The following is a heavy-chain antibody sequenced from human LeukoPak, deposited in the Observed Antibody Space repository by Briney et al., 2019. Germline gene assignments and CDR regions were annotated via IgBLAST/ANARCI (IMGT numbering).Heavy chain of an antibody. J-gene: IGHJ4*02. V-gene: IGHV3-30*04. D-gene: IGHD3-22*01. CDR3: ARDRGYDSSGYYYPAFDY. Sequence: GGSLRLSCAASGFTFSSYAMHWVRQAPGKGLEWVAVISYDGSNKYYADSVKGRFTISRDNSKNTLYLQMNSLRAEDTAVYYCARDRGYDSSGYYYPAFDYWDQGTLVTVSS. CDR1: GFTFSSYA. CDR2: ISYDGSNK.